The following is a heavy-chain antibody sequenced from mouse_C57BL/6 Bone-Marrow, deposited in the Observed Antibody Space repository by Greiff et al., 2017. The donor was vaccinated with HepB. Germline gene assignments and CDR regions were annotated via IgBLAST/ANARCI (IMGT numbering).Heavy chain of an antibody. Sequence: QVQLQQSGAELVRPGASVTLSCKASGYTFTDYEMHWVKQTPVHGLEWIGAIDPETGGTAYNQKFKGKAILTADKSSSTAYMELRSLTSEDSAVYYCTRAPRGDGYYSFDYRGQGTSLTVSS. CDR1: GYTFTDYE. J-gene: IGHJ2*03. V-gene: IGHV1-15*01. CDR2: IDPETGGT. D-gene: IGHD2-3*01. CDR3: TRAPRGDGYYSFDY.